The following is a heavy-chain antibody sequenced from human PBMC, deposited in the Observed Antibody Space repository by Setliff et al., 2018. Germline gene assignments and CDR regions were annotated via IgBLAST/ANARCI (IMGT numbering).Heavy chain of an antibody. D-gene: IGHD3-22*01. CDR2: INHSGNT. CDR1: SGSFSGYY. J-gene: IGHJ4*02. CDR3: ARGHPPSDSSGYYYAY. Sequence: LSLTCAVYSGSFSGYYWSWIRQPPGKGLEWIGEINHSGNTNYNPSLKSRVTISVDTSKNQISLKLSSVTAADTAVYYCARGHPPSDSSGYYYAYWGQGTLVTVS. V-gene: IGHV4-34*01.